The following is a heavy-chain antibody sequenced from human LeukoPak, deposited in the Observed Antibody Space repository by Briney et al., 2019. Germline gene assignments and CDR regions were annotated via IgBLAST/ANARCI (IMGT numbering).Heavy chain of an antibody. J-gene: IGHJ3*02. Sequence: SETLSLTCTVSGGSISSYYWSWIRQPPEKGLEWIGYIYTSGSTNYNPSLKSRVTISVDTSKNQFSLKLSSVTAADTAVYYCARGIGTYYDFWSGYHAFDIWGQGTMVTVSS. CDR3: ARGIGTYYDFWSGYHAFDI. CDR1: GGSISSYY. D-gene: IGHD3-3*01. V-gene: IGHV4-4*09. CDR2: IYTSGST.